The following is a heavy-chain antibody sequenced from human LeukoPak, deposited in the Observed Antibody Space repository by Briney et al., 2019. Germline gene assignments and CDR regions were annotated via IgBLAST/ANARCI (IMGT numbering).Heavy chain of an antibody. V-gene: IGHV1-18*04. CDR1: GYTFNTYG. Sequence: ASVKVSCKASGYTFNTYGINWVRRAPGQGLEWMGWISAYNGNTNYAQNFQGRITLTTDTSTSMAYMELTGLRSDDTAVYYCARDGRQWVPLNWFDPWGQGTLVTVSS. CDR3: ARDGRQWVPLNWFDP. CDR2: ISAYNGNT. J-gene: IGHJ5*02. D-gene: IGHD6-19*01.